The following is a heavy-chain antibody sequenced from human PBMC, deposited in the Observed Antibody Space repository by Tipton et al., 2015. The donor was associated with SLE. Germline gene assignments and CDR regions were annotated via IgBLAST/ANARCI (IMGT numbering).Heavy chain of an antibody. CDR2: IYPGDSDT. D-gene: IGHD5-24*01. V-gene: IGHV5-51*03. CDR1: RYSFTSYW. Sequence: VQLVQSGAEVKKPGESLKISCKGFRYSFTSYWIGWVRQMPGKGLQWMGIIYPGDSDTRYSPSFQGQVTISVDKSINTAFLQWSSLKASDTAMYYCARRMATIREFDYWGHGTPVTVSS. J-gene: IGHJ4*01. CDR3: ARRMATIREFDY.